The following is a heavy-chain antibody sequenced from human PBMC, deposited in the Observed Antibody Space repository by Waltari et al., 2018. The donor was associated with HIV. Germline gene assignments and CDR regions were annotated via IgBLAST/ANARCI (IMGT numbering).Heavy chain of an antibody. V-gene: IGHV1-3*01. CDR3: ARAIDYYDSSGFQH. CDR2: INDCNCNK. D-gene: IGHD3-22*01. CDR1: GYIFTSHA. J-gene: IGHJ1*01. Sequence: QVQLVQSGAEVKKPGASVKVSCKASGYIFTSHAMHWVRQAPGQRLEWRGWINDCNCNKKYSQKFQGRITITRDTSASTVYMELSSLRSEDTSVYFCARAIDYYDSSGFQHWGQGTLVTVSS.